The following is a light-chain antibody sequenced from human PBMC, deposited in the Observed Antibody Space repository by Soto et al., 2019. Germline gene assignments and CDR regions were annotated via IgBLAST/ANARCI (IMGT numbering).Light chain of an antibody. V-gene: IGKV3-20*01. CDR2: GAS. Sequence: EIVLTQSPGTLSLSPGERATLSCRASQSVTNTYLAWYQQKPGQAPRLLIYGASSRATGIADRLSGSGSGTDFTLTISRLEPEDFAVYYCQQYGSSPITFGQGTRLEIK. CDR3: QQYGSSPIT. CDR1: QSVTNTY. J-gene: IGKJ5*01.